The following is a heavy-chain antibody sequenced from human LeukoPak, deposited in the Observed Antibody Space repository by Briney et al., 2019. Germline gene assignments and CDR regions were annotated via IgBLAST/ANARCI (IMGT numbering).Heavy chain of an antibody. D-gene: IGHD3-3*01. V-gene: IGHV4-38-2*01. CDR1: GYSISSGYY. CDR2: IYHSGST. Sequence: PSETLSLTCAVSGYSISSGYYWGWIRQPPGKGLEWIESIYHSGSTHYNPSLKSRATMSVDTSKNQFSLKLSSVTAADTAVYYCARGWSGYYIDYWGQGTLVTVSS. CDR3: ARGWSGYYIDY. J-gene: IGHJ4*02.